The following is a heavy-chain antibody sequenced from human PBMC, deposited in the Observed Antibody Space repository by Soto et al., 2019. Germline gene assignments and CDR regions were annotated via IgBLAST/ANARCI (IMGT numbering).Heavy chain of an antibody. J-gene: IGHJ6*02. CDR3: ARALLLRGRRFGMDV. CDR1: GFTFSAYA. Sequence: QVQLMESGGGVVQPGGSLRLSCAASGFTFSAYAINWVRQSPGKGPEWVAVISYDGSNDYYGASVKGRFTVSRDNSNSTLHLHMNSLRVDDTATYYCARALLLRGRRFGMDVWGQGSTVTVSS. D-gene: IGHD3-10*01. V-gene: IGHV3-30-3*01. CDR2: ISYDGSND.